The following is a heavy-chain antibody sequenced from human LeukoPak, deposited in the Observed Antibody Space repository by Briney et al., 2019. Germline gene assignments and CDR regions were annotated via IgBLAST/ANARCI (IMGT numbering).Heavy chain of an antibody. CDR3: ARLRMTPDNHGAFDI. D-gene: IGHD1-14*01. Sequence: GGSLRLSCVASGFTVSSHYISWVRQAPGKGLEWVSIIYPAGNTYYADSAKGRFTISRDNSKNTVYLQMHSLRAEDTAVYYCARLRMTPDNHGAFDIWGRGTVVSVSS. CDR1: GFTVSSHY. J-gene: IGHJ3*02. V-gene: IGHV3-53*01. CDR2: IYPAGNT.